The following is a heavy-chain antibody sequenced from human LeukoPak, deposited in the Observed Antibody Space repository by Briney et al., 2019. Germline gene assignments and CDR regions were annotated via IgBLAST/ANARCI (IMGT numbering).Heavy chain of an antibody. V-gene: IGHV4-34*01. CDR3: ARGGANQLLFNPRWFDP. J-gene: IGHJ5*02. D-gene: IGHD2-2*01. CDR2: INHSGST. CDR1: GGSFSGYY. Sequence: SETLSLTCAVYGGSFSGYYWSWIRQPPGKGLEWIGEINHSGSTNYNPSLKSRVTISVDTSKNQFSLKLSSVTAADTAVYYCARGGANQLLFNPRWFDPWGQGTLVTVSS.